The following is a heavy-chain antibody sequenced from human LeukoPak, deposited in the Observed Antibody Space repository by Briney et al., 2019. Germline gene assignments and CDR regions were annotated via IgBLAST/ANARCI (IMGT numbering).Heavy chain of an antibody. CDR3: ARAPRSTVARYYFDY. Sequence: ETLSLTCTVSGGSISSYYWSWIRQPPGKGLEWIGYIYYSGSTNYNPSLKSRVTISVDTSKNQFSLKLSSVTAADTAVYYCARAPRSTVARYYFDYWGQGTLVTVSS. CDR1: GGSISSYY. J-gene: IGHJ4*02. CDR2: IYYSGST. V-gene: IGHV4-59*01. D-gene: IGHD1-1*01.